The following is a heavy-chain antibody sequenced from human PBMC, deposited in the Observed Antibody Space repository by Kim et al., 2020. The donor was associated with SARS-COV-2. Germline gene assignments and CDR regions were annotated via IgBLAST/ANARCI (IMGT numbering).Heavy chain of an antibody. CDR2: IYHSGST. Sequence: SETLSLTCTVSGYSISSGYYWGWIRQPPGKGLEWIGSIYHSGSTYYNPSLKSRVTISVDTSKNQFSLKLSSVTAADTAVYYCAVVVVTYNAEYFQHWGQGTLVTVSS. CDR3: AVVVVTYNAEYFQH. CDR1: GYSISSGYY. D-gene: IGHD2-21*02. J-gene: IGHJ1*01. V-gene: IGHV4-38-2*02.